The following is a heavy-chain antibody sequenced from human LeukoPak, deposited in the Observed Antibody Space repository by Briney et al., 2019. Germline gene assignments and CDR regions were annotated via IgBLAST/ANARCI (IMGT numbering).Heavy chain of an antibody. CDR3: AKGDWYVGYFDY. V-gene: IGHV3-7*03. Sequence: GGSLRLSCAASGFTFSSYWMSWVRQAPGKGLEWVANIKQDGSEKYYVDSVKGRFTISRDNSKNTLYLQMNSLRAEDTAVYYCAKGDWYVGYFDYWGQGTLVTVSS. J-gene: IGHJ4*02. CDR2: IKQDGSEK. CDR1: GFTFSSYW. D-gene: IGHD3/OR15-3a*01.